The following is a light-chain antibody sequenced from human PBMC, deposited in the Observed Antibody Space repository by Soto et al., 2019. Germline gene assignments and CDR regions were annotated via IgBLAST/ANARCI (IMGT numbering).Light chain of an antibody. V-gene: IGLV2-14*03. CDR3: SSYTTSNTRQIV. CDR2: DVS. Sequence: QSALTQPASVSGSPGQSITISCTGTSSDVGGYNYVSWYQHHPGKVPKLIIYDVSNRPSGVSNRFSGSKSGNTASLTISGLQPEDEADYYCSSYTTSNTRQIVFGTGTKLTVL. J-gene: IGLJ1*01. CDR1: SSDVGGYNY.